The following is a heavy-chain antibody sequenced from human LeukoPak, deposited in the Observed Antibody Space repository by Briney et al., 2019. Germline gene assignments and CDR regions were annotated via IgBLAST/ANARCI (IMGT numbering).Heavy chain of an antibody. Sequence: SETLSLTCAVYGGSFSGYYWSWIRQPPGKGLEWIGEINHSGSTNYNPSLKSRVTISVDTSKNQFSLKLSSVTAADTAVYYCARDAIAARPGYMDVWGKGTTVTVSS. J-gene: IGHJ6*03. V-gene: IGHV4-34*01. CDR2: INHSGST. CDR3: ARDAIAARPGYMDV. CDR1: GGSFSGYY. D-gene: IGHD6-6*01.